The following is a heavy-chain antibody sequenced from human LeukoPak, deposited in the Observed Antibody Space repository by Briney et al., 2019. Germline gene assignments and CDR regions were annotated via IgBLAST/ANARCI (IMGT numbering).Heavy chain of an antibody. J-gene: IGHJ3*02. Sequence: GASVKVSCKASGYTFTSYGISWVRQAPGQGLEWMGWISAYNGNTNYAQKLQGRVTMTTDTSTSTAYMELRSLRSGDTAVYYRARDRWSTMIVVVRHDAFDIWGQGTMVTVSS. D-gene: IGHD3-22*01. CDR1: GYTFTSYG. V-gene: IGHV1-18*01. CDR3: ARDRWSTMIVVVRHDAFDI. CDR2: ISAYNGNT.